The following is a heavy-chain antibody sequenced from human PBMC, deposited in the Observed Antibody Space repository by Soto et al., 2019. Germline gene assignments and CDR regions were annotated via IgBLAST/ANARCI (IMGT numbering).Heavy chain of an antibody. Sequence: PGGSLRLSCAASGFPFSSYEMNWVRQAPGKGLEWVSYISSRGSTIKYADSVKGRFTISRGNAKNSLYLQMNSLRAEDTAVYYCARVPPNFYYDGMDVWGQGTTVTVSS. CDR3: ARVPPNFYYDGMDV. CDR2: ISSRGSTI. J-gene: IGHJ6*02. CDR1: GFPFSSYE. V-gene: IGHV3-48*03.